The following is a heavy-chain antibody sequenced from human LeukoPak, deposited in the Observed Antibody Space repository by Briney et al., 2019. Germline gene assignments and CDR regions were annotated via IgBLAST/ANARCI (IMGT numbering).Heavy chain of an antibody. CDR1: GGSISSGSYY. Sequence: SETLSLTCTVSGGSISSGSYYRSWIRQPAGKGLEWIGRIYTSGSTNYNPSLKSRVTISVDTSKNQFSLKLSSVTAADTAVYYCARAFGYGDTVYYYYMDVWGKGTTVTISS. CDR3: ARAFGYGDTVYYYYMDV. V-gene: IGHV4-61*02. CDR2: IYTSGST. D-gene: IGHD4-17*01. J-gene: IGHJ6*03.